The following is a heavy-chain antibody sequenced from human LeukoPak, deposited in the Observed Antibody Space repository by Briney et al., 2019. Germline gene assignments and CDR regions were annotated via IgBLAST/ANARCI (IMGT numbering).Heavy chain of an antibody. Sequence: TSETLSLTCAVYGGSFSGYYWSWIRQPPGKGLEWIGEINHSGSTNYNPSLKSRVTISVDTSKNQFSLKLSSVTAADTAVYYCAKSNGYGLVDIWGQGTMVTVSS. CDR1: GGSFSGYY. CDR3: AKSNGYGLVDI. CDR2: INHSGST. D-gene: IGHD3-10*01. V-gene: IGHV4-34*01. J-gene: IGHJ3*02.